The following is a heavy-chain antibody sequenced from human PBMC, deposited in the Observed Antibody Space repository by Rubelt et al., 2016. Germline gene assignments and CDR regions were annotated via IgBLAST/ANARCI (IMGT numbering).Heavy chain of an antibody. D-gene: IGHD1-26*01. J-gene: IGHJ4*02. Sequence: EVQLLESGGGLVQPGGSLRLSCAASGFTFSSYWMSWVRQAPGKGLEWVANITQDGREKYYMDSVKGRFTISRDNAKNALSLQIISLRADDTAVHYCASDYVGYWGQGTLVTVSS. V-gene: IGHV3-7*05. CDR3: ASDYVGY. CDR2: ITQDGREK. CDR1: GFTFSSYW.